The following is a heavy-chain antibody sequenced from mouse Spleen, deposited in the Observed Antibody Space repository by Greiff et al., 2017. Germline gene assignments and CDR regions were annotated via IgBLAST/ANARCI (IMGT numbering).Heavy chain of an antibody. D-gene: IGHD2-14*01. Sequence: QVQLQQSGAELVKPGASVKLSCKASGYTFTSYWMHWVKQRPGRGLEWIGRIDPNSGGTKYNEKFKSKATLTVDKPSSKTYMHLSSLTAEDAAVYYCARIYRYDRDSFAYWGQGTLVTVSA. V-gene: IGHV1-72*01. J-gene: IGHJ3*01. CDR3: ARIYRYDRDSFAY. CDR2: IDPNSGGT. CDR1: GYTFTSYW.